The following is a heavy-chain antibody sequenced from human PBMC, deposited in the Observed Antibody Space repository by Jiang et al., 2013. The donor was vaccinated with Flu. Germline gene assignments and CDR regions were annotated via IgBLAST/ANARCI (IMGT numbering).Heavy chain of an antibody. CDR1: GFTFSSYG. J-gene: IGHJ5*02. V-gene: IGHV3-30*18. CDR2: ISYDGSNK. Sequence: VQLVESGGGVVQPGRSLRLSCAASGFTFSSYGMHWVRQAPGKGLEWVAVISYDGSNKYYADSVKGRFTISRDNSKNTLYLQMNSLRAEDTAVYYCAKDLGMEGIGWFDPWGQGTLVTVSS. D-gene: IGHD2-8*01. CDR3: AKDLGMEGIGWFDP.